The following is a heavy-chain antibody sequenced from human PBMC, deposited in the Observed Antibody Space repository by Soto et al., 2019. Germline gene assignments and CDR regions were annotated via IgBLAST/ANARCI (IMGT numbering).Heavy chain of an antibody. J-gene: IGHJ4*02. D-gene: IGHD3-22*01. V-gene: IGHV4-59*01. CDR1: GGSISSYY. CDR3: ARLPYDSSAYPFDY. Sequence: PSETLSLTCTVSGGSISSYYWSWIRQPPGKGLEWIGYIYYSGSTNYNPSLKSRVTISVDTSKNQFSLKLSSVTAADTAVYYCARLPYDSSAYPFDYWGQGTLVTVS. CDR2: IYYSGST.